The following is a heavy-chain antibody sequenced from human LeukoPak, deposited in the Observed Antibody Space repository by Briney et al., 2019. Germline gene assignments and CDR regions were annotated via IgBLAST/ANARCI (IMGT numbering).Heavy chain of an antibody. V-gene: IGHV4-59*01. CDR2: IYYSGST. J-gene: IGHJ6*02. CDR3: ARVLTVTTWDYYYGMDV. Sequence: SETLSLTCTVSGGSISSYYWSWIRQPPGKGLEWIGYIYYSGSTNYNPSLKSRVTIPVDTSKNQFSLKLSSVTAADTAVYYCARVLTVTTWDYYYGMDVWGQGTTVTVSS. D-gene: IGHD4-17*01. CDR1: GGSISSYY.